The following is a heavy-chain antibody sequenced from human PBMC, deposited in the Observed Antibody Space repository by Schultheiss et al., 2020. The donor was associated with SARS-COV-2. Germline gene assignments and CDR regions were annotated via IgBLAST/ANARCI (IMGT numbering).Heavy chain of an antibody. Sequence: GGSLRLSCAASGFTFDDYAMHWVRQAPGKGLEWVSRINSDGSSTSYADSVKGRFTISRDNAKNTLYLQMNSLRAEDTAVYYCARVTYYDFWSGYSSNYYYMDVWGKGTTVTVSS. CDR1: GFTFDDYA. CDR3: ARVTYYDFWSGYSSNYYYMDV. D-gene: IGHD3-3*01. V-gene: IGHV3-74*01. J-gene: IGHJ6*03. CDR2: INSDGSST.